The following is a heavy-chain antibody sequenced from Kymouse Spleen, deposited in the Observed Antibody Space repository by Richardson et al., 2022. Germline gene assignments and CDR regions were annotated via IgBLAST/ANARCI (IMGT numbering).Heavy chain of an antibody. CDR1: GFTFDDYA. CDR3: AKDKEYSSSWDAFDI. J-gene: IGHJ3*02. D-gene: IGHD6-6*01. Sequence: EVQLVESGGGLVQPGRSLRLSCAASGFTFDDYAMHWVRQAPGKGLEWVSGISWNSGSIGYADSVKGRFTISRDNAKNSLYLQMNSLRAEDTALYYCAKDKEYSSSWDAFDIWGQGTMVTVSS. CDR2: ISWNSGSI. V-gene: IGHV3-9*01.